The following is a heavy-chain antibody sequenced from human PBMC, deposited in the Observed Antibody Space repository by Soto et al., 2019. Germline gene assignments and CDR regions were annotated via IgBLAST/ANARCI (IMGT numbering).Heavy chain of an antibody. CDR3: ARVKEAYSSGWYVGIYYYYMDV. V-gene: IGHV1-8*01. Sequence: ASVKVSCQASGYTFTSYDINWVRQATGQGLEWMGWMNPNSGNTGYAQKFQGRVTMTRNTSISTAYMELSSLRSEDTAVYYCARVKEAYSSGWYVGIYYYYMDVWGKGTTVTVSS. J-gene: IGHJ6*03. CDR1: GYTFTSYD. D-gene: IGHD6-19*01. CDR2: MNPNSGNT.